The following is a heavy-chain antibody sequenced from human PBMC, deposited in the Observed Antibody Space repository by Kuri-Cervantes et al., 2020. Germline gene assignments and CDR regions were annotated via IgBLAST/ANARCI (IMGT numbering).Heavy chain of an antibody. CDR2: IIPIFGTA. Sequence: SVKVSCKASGGTFSSYAISWVRQAPGQGLEWMGGIIPIFGTANYAQKFQGRVTITTDESTSTAYMELSSLRYEDTAVYYCASSFRGIDAFDIWGQGTMVTVSS. CDR3: ASSFRGIDAFDI. J-gene: IGHJ3*02. CDR1: GGTFSSYA. D-gene: IGHD3-16*01. V-gene: IGHV1-69*05.